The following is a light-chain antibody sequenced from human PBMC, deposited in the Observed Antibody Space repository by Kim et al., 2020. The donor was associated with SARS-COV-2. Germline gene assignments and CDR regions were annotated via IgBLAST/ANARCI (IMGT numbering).Light chain of an antibody. CDR2: AAS. Sequence: ASVGDRVTITCRASQKINNFLNWYQQKPGKAPNLLIFAASNLESGVPSRFSGSGSGAEFTLTISSLRPEDCATYYCQQSYRTPWAFGQGTKVDIK. J-gene: IGKJ1*01. V-gene: IGKV1-39*01. CDR3: QQSYRTPWA. CDR1: QKINNF.